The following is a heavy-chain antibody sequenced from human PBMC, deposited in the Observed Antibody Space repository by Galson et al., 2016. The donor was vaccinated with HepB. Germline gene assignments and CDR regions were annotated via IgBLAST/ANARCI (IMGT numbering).Heavy chain of an antibody. CDR1: GDSVSRNSAA. CDR3: LKTEDTAVYYCATAYCNGGTCPMWAAFDL. V-gene: IGHV6-1*01. J-gene: IGHJ4*02. CDR2: TYFRSRWYK. Sequence: CAISGDSVSRNSAAWFWIRQSPSRGLEWLGRTYFRSRWYKDYAVSVKSRMTITPDTSKNQFTTSRHTSDNIVYLQMNSLKTEDTAVYYCATAYCNGGTCPMWAAFDLWGQGTLVTVSS. D-gene: IGHD2-15*01.